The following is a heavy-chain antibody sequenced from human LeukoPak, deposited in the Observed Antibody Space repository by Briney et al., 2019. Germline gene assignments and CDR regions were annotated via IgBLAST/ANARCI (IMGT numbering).Heavy chain of an antibody. D-gene: IGHD3-16*01. J-gene: IGHJ3*02. CDR2: ISSSSTII. V-gene: IGHV3-48*03. CDR3: GASRQYVGAFDI. Sequence: GGSLRLSCAASGFTFSSCELYWVRQAPPKGLEWISYISSSSTIINYADSVRGRFTISRDDARESLYLQMSSLRADDTAIYYCGASRQYVGAFDIWGRGTLVSVSS. CDR1: GFTFSSCE.